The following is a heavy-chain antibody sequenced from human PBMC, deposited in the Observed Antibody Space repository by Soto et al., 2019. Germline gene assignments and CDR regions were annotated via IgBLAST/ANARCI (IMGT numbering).Heavy chain of an antibody. CDR2: ISSSSSYI. D-gene: IGHD6-13*01. Sequence: EVQLVESGGGLVKPGGSLRLSCAASGFTFSSYSMNWVRQAPGKGLEWVSSISSSSSYIYYADSVKGRFTISRDNAKNSLYLQMNSLRAEDTAVYYCARDQQLVGLYDYWGQGTLVTVSS. CDR3: ARDQQLVGLYDY. J-gene: IGHJ4*02. V-gene: IGHV3-21*01. CDR1: GFTFSSYS.